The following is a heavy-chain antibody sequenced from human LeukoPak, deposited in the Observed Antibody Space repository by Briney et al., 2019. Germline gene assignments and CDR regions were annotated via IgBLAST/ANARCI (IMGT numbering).Heavy chain of an antibody. D-gene: IGHD3-10*01. V-gene: IGHV4-4*07. Sequence: SETLSLTCTVSGGSISSYYWSWIRQPTGKGLEWIGRIYTSGSTNYNPSLKSRVTISVDTSKNQFSLKLSSVTAADTAVYYCAREPRVRYGSGSSNWFDPWGQGTLVTVSS. CDR1: GGSISSYY. J-gene: IGHJ5*02. CDR2: IYTSGST. CDR3: AREPRVRYGSGSSNWFDP.